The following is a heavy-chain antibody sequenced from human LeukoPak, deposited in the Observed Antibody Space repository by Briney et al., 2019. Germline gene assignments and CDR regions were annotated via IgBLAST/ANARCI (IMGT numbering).Heavy chain of an antibody. CDR2: ISGDGASK. Sequence: GGTLRLSCAASGFTFAIYSMTWVRQAPGKGLEWGSGISGDGASKHYAESVRGQFTISRDNSQNTLFLQMNSLRVEDTAIYYCAKDSYVSGRPLHTFDVWGQGTMVTVSS. V-gene: IGHV3-23*01. J-gene: IGHJ3*01. CDR3: AKDSYVSGRPLHTFDV. CDR1: GFTFAIYS. D-gene: IGHD3-10*01.